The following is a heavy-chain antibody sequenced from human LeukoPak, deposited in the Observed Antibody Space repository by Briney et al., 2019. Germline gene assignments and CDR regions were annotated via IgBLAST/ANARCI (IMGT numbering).Heavy chain of an antibody. CDR2: IYYRGNT. CDR1: GGSINNYY. V-gene: IGHV4-59*12. J-gene: IGHJ4*02. D-gene: IGHD4-17*01. CDR3: ARGQGTVTTH. Sequence: SETLSLTCTVSGGSINNYYWSWIRQPPGKGLEWIGYIYYRGNTNYNPSLKSRVTISVDTSKNQFSLNLSSVTAADTAVYYCARGQGTVTTHWGQGTLVTVSS.